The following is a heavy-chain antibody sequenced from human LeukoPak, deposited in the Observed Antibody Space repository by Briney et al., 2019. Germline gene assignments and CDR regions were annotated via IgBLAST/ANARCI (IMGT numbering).Heavy chain of an antibody. Sequence: WASVKVSCKASGYTFINYNINWVRQATGQGLEWMGWVNPRSGNAGYLQKFQGRLTITRDTSIDTAYMDLSSLSSEDTAVYYCARGVPLGYCTYGVCYPPYYFDYWGQGTLVTASS. CDR1: GYTFINYN. D-gene: IGHD2-8*01. J-gene: IGHJ4*02. CDR2: VNPRSGNA. V-gene: IGHV1-8*03. CDR3: ARGVPLGYCTYGVCYPPYYFDY.